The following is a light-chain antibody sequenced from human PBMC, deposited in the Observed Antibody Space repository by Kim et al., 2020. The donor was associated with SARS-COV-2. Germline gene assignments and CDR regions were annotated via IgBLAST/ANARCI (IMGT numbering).Light chain of an antibody. J-gene: IGKJ5*01. CDR2: GAD. V-gene: IGKV1-17*01. Sequence: AYVGDRVTTTCRASQEMRTDVGWYKQNQGREPKRLIYGADSLSRGVPSRCSGRGDVTEFTLSTSRVRPEEFATHFCLQHSTYPITFGEGTRREIK. CDR1: QEMRTD. CDR3: LQHSTYPIT.